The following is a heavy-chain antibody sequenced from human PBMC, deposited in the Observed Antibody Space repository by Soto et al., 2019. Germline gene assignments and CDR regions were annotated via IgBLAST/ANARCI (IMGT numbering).Heavy chain of an antibody. CDR2: INDDGIST. J-gene: IGHJ2*01. Sequence: GKGPESVSRINDDGISTNYADSVKGRFTISRDNAKNTLYLQMNALRVEDTAVYFFFQAEDGIRASVPVSAFLLNRSSDL. CDR3: FQAEDGIRASVPVSAFLLNRSSDL. D-gene: IGHD1-26*01. V-gene: IGHV3-74*01.